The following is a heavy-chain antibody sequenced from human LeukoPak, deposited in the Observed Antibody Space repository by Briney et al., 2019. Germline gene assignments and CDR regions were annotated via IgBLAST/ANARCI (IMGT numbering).Heavy chain of an antibody. V-gene: IGHV3-20*04. J-gene: IGHJ6*03. D-gene: IGHD1-26*01. CDR3: ARDQTKWEPLRRRDYYYMDV. CDR1: GFTFGDYG. CDR2: INWNSAHT. Sequence: GGSLRLSCAASGFTFGDYGMSWVRQAPGKGLEWVSGINWNSAHTDYADSVKGRFTISRDNAKNSLYLQMNSLRAEDTALYYCARDQTKWEPLRRRDYYYMDVWGKGTTVTVSS.